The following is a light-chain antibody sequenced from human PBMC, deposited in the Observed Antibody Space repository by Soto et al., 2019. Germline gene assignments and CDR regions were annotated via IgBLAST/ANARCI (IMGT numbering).Light chain of an antibody. CDR3: ETWDSNTWV. CDR1: SGHSSYI. Sequence: QPVLTQSSSASASLGSSVKLTCTLSSGHSSYIIAWHQQQPGKAPRYLMKLEGSGSYNKGSRVPDRFSGSSSGADRYLTISNLQSEDEADYYCETWDSNTWVFGGGTKVTVL. V-gene: IGLV4-60*03. J-gene: IGLJ3*02. CDR2: LEGSGSY.